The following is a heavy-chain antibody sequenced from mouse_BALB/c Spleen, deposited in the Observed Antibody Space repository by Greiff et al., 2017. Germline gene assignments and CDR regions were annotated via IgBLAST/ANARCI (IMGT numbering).Heavy chain of an antibody. CDR2: IWSGGST. CDR3: ARTGGDYDQYYFDY. J-gene: IGHJ2*01. V-gene: IGHV2-2*02. D-gene: IGHD2-4*01. CDR1: GFSLTSYG. Sequence: VKVEESGPGLVQPSQSLSITCTVSGFSLTSYGVHWVRQSPGKGLEWLGVIWSGGSTDYNAAFISRLSISKDNSKSQVFFKMNSLQANDTAIYYCARTGGDYDQYYFDYWGQGTTLTVSS.